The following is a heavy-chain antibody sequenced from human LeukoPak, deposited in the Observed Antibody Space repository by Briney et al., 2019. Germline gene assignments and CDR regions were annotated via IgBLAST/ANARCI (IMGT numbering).Heavy chain of an antibody. CDR3: AKLSLSGRSQSADY. CDR1: GFTFSSSA. Sequence: PGGSLRLSCAASGFTFSSSAMSWVRKAPGKGLEWVSAISNNGGYTYYADSVQGRFTISRDNSKSTLCLQMNSLRAEDTAVYYCAKLSLSGRSQSADYWGQGTLVTVSS. V-gene: IGHV3-23*01. CDR2: ISNNGGYT. J-gene: IGHJ4*02. D-gene: IGHD3-10*01.